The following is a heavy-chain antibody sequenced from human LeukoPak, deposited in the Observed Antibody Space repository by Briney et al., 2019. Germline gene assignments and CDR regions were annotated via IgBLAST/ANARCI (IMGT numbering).Heavy chain of an antibody. D-gene: IGHD2-15*01. V-gene: IGHV4-38-2*02. CDR2: IYRSGST. CDR1: GYSISSGYY. J-gene: IGHJ3*02. Sequence: SETLSLTCTVSGYSISSGYYWGWIRQPPGKGLEWIGSIYRSGSTYYNPSLKSRVTISVDTSKNQFSLKLSSVTAADTAVYYCARGVVAATPDAFDIWGQGTMVTVSS. CDR3: ARGVVAATPDAFDI.